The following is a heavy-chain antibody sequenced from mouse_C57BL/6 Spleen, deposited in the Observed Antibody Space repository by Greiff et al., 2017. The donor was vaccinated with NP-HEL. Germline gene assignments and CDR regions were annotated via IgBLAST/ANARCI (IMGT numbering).Heavy chain of an antibody. Sequence: EVKLQESGPELVKPGASVKISCKASGYSFTGYYMHWVKQSHGNILDWIGYIYPYNGVSSYNQKFKGKATLTVDKSSSTAYMELRSLTSEDSAVYYCARACYDGYYLWYFDVWGTGTTVTVSS. V-gene: IGHV1-31*01. CDR1: GYSFTGYY. CDR3: ARACYDGYYLWYFDV. CDR2: IYPYNGVS. D-gene: IGHD2-3*01. J-gene: IGHJ1*03.